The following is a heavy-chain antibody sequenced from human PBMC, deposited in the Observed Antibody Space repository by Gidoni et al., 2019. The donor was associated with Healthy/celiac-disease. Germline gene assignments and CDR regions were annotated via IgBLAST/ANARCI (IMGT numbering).Heavy chain of an antibody. V-gene: IGHV4-61*02. J-gene: IGHJ5*02. CDR2: IYTSGST. Sequence: QVQLQESGPGLVTPSQTLSLTCTVSGGSISSGSSSWSWIRPPAGKGLEWIGRIYTSGSTNYNPSLKSRVTISVDTSKNQFSLKLSSVTAADTAVYYCARVVVVAATPLENWFDPWGQGTLVTVSS. CDR3: ARVVVVAATPLENWFDP. CDR1: GGSISSGSSS. D-gene: IGHD2-15*01.